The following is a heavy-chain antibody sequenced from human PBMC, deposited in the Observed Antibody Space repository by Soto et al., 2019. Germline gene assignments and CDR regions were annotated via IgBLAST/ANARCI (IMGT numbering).Heavy chain of an antibody. CDR2: IAVGSGNT. Sequence: SVKVSCKASGFTFTSSAMQWVRQARGQRLEWIGWIAVGSGNTNYAQKFQERVTITRDMSTSTAYMELSSLRSEDTAVYYCAANLGYCSGGSCYAYYMDVWGKGTTVTVSS. D-gene: IGHD2-15*01. J-gene: IGHJ6*03. V-gene: IGHV1-58*02. CDR1: GFTFTSSA. CDR3: AANLGYCSGGSCYAYYMDV.